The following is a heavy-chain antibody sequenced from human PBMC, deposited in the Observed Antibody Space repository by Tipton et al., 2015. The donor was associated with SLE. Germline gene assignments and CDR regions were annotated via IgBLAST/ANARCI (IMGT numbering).Heavy chain of an antibody. CDR2: LSAGSNYR. CDR1: GFSFSDYT. CDR3: ASEGYCSGGSCLFDN. Sequence: SLRLSCSASGFSFSDYTMNWVRQAPGRGLEWVSSLSAGSNYRFHADSVRGRFTISRDNAKNSLYLQMNSLGAEDTAVYYCASEGYCSGGSCLFDNWGQGTLVTVSS. J-gene: IGHJ4*02. D-gene: IGHD2-15*01. V-gene: IGHV3-21*01.